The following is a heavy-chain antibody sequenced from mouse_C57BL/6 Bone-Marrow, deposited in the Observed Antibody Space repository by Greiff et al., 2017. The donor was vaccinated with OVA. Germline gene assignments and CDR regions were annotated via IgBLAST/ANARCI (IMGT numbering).Heavy chain of an antibody. CDR2: ISNGGGST. V-gene: IGHV5-12*01. J-gene: IGHJ3*01. D-gene: IGHD1-1*01. CDR3: ARCVLYYCSSYGFAY. Sequence: EVKLVESGGGLVQPGGSLKLSCAASGFTFSDYYMYWVRQTPEKRLEWVASISNGGGSTYYPDTVKGRFTISRDNAKNTLYLQMSSLKCEDTAVYYCARCVLYYCSSYGFAYWGQGTLVTVSA. CDR1: GFTFSDYY.